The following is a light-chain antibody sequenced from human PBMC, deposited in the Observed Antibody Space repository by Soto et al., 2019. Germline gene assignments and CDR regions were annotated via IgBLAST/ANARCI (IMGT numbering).Light chain of an antibody. Sequence: EIVLTQSPGTLSLSPGERATLSCRASQSVSSSYLAWYQQKPGQAPRLLIYGASSRATGFPDRFSGSGSGTDFTLTIRCLEPEDFSVYYCQQYGSSPWTFEQGTKVEIK. V-gene: IGKV3-20*01. CDR1: QSVSSSY. CDR2: GAS. J-gene: IGKJ1*01. CDR3: QQYGSSPWT.